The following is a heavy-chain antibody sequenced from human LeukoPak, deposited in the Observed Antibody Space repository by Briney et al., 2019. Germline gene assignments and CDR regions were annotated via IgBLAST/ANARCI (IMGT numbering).Heavy chain of an antibody. V-gene: IGHV1-3*01. CDR1: GYTFTSYA. CDR3: ARDDSSGWYAFDY. D-gene: IGHD6-19*01. J-gene: IGHJ4*02. Sequence: ASVKVSCKASGYTFTSYAIHWVRQAPGQRLEWMGWINAGNGNTKYSQKFQGRVTITRDTSASTAYMELSSLRSEDTAVYYCARDDSSGWYAFDYWGQGTLVTVSS. CDR2: INAGNGNT.